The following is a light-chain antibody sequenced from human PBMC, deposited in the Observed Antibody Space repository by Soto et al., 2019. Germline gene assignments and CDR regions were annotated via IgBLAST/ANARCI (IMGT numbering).Light chain of an antibody. J-gene: IGKJ1*01. V-gene: IGKV4-1*01. CDR2: WAS. CDR3: QKYYSTPWT. Sequence: DIVMTQSPDSLAVSLGERATINCKSSQSVLYSSNNKHYLAWYQQKPGQPPKLLIYWASTRESGVPDRFSGSGSGTDFTLTISSLQAEDVAVYYCQKYYSTPWTFGQGAKVEIK. CDR1: QSVLYSSNNKHY.